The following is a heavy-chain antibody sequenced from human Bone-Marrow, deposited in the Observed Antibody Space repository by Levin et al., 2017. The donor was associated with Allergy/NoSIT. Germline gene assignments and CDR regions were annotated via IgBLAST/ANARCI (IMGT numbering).Heavy chain of an antibody. Sequence: ASVKVSCKASGYTFSDNYIHWVRQAPGQGLEWMGWINPDSGATKYAHMFEGRVIITTDTSLSTAYMELNRLTSDDTAVYYCARGGNYATLDYWGQGTLVTVSS. J-gene: IGHJ4*02. D-gene: IGHD3-16*01. CDR1: GYTFSDNY. V-gene: IGHV1-2*07. CDR2: INPDSGAT. CDR3: ARGGNYATLDY.